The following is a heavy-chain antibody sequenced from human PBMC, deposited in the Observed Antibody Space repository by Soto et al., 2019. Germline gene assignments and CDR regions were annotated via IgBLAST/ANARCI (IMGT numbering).Heavy chain of an antibody. J-gene: IGHJ4*02. CDR1: GFTFRSYV. CDR3: ARWGTTGGLDV. D-gene: IGHD3-16*01. V-gene: IGHV3-30*19. Sequence: QVQLVESGGGVVQPGTSLRLSCVGSGFTFRSYVIHWVRQAPGEGPEWVALTSYDGSNKYYDDSVKGRFTISRDNSRNTVDLQMDSLRLEDTSLYYCARWGTTGGLDVWGQGTLVSVSS. CDR2: TSYDGSNK.